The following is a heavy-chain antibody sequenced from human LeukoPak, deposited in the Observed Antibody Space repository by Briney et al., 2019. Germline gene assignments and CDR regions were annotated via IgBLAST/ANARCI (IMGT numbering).Heavy chain of an antibody. J-gene: IGHJ6*02. V-gene: IGHV1-18*01. Sequence: GASVKVSCKASGGTFSSYAISWVRQAPGQGLEWMGWISAYNGNTNYAQKLQGRVTMTTDTSTSTAYMELRSLRSDDTAVYFCRAGNYPRDAMDVWGQGTTVTVSS. CDR3: RAGNYPRDAMDV. CDR2: ISAYNGNT. D-gene: IGHD1-7*01. CDR1: GGTFSSYA.